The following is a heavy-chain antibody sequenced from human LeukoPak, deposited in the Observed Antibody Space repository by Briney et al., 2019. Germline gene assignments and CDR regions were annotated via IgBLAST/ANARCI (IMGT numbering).Heavy chain of an antibody. Sequence: GGSLRLSCAASGFTFSSYSMNWVRQAPGKGLEWVSSISSSSSYIYYADSVKGRFTISRDNAKNSLYLQMNSLRAEDTAVYYCARDYEQWLVGGWFDPWGQGTLVTVSS. CDR2: ISSSSSYI. CDR3: ARDYEQWLVGGWFDP. V-gene: IGHV3-21*01. CDR1: GFTFSSYS. D-gene: IGHD6-19*01. J-gene: IGHJ5*02.